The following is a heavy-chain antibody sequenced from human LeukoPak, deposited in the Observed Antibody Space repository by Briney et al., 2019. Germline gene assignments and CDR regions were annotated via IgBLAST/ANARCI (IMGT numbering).Heavy chain of an antibody. J-gene: IGHJ4*02. CDR3: ARLHQLWLDY. V-gene: IGHV4-59*01. CDR1: GGSISSYY. Sequence: SETLSLTCTVSGGSISSYYRSWIRQPPGKGLEWIGYIYYSGSTNYNPSLKSRVTISVDTSKNQFSLKVSSVTAADPAVYYCARLHQLWLDYWGQGTLVTVSS. CDR2: IYYSGST. D-gene: IGHD5-18*01.